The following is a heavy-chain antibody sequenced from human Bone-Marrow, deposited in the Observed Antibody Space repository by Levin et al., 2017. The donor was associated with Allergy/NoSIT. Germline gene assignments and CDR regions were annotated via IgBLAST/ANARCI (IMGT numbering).Heavy chain of an antibody. Sequence: PGGSLRLSCAASHFIFSDRVFHWIRQAPGKGLEWVALISYLNIESYAESVKGRFTISRDNSRNTLYLEMSALRAEDTGVYYCARDMATRSTYFYGIDVWGQGTAVTVSS. CDR2: ISYLNIE. D-gene: IGHD5-24*01. CDR3: ARDMATRSTYFYGIDV. CDR1: HFIFSDRV. V-gene: IGHV3-30*03. J-gene: IGHJ6*02.